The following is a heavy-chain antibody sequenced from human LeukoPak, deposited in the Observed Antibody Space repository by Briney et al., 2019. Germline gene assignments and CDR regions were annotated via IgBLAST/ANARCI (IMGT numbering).Heavy chain of an antibody. Sequence: PGGSLRLSCAASGFTFSSYAMHWVRQAPGKGLEWVALISYDGSNKYYADSVKGRFTISRDNSKNTLYLQMTSLRAEDTAVYYCARGARGSGWRVFDIWGQGTMVTVSS. J-gene: IGHJ3*02. CDR3: ARGARGSGWRVFDI. CDR1: GFTFSSYA. CDR2: ISYDGSNK. D-gene: IGHD6-19*01. V-gene: IGHV3-30*04.